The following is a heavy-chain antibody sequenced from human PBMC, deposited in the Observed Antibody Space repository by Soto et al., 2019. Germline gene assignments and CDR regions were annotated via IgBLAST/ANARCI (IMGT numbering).Heavy chain of an antibody. V-gene: IGHV4-30-2*01. Sequence: SETLSLTCAVSGDSISSGGYSWTWIRQPPGKGLEWIGEINHSGSTNYNPSLKSRVTISVDTSKNQFSLKLSSVTAADTAVYYCARGALAAAAYFYYYYYGMDVWGQGTTVTVSS. CDR1: GDSISSGGYS. CDR2: INHSGST. D-gene: IGHD6-13*01. J-gene: IGHJ6*02. CDR3: ARGALAAAAYFYYYYYGMDV.